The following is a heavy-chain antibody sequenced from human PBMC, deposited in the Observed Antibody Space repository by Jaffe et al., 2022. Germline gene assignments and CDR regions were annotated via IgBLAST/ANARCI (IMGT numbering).Heavy chain of an antibody. CDR2: ISWNSGSI. D-gene: IGHD6-19*01. CDR3: AKAHGAGTGAFDI. Sequence: EVQLVESGGGLVQPGRSLRLSCAASGFTFDDYAMHWVRQAPGKGLEWVSGISWNSGSIGYADSVKGRFTISRDNAKNSLYLQMNSLRAEDTALYYCAKAHGAGTGAFDIWGQGTMVTVSS. V-gene: IGHV3-9*01. J-gene: IGHJ3*02. CDR1: GFTFDDYA.